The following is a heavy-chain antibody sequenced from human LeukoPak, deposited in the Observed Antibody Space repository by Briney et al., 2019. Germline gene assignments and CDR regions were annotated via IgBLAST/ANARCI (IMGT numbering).Heavy chain of an antibody. D-gene: IGHD3-22*01. J-gene: IGHJ4*02. V-gene: IGHV4-4*02. CDR3: ARALYDSSGYYYMDYFDS. CDR1: GGSISSSNW. CDR2: IYHSGST. Sequence: SGTLSLTCAVSGGSISSSNWWSWVRQPPGKGLEWIGEIYHSGSTNYNPSLKSRVTISVDKSKNQFSLKLSSVTAADTAVYYCARALYDSSGYYYMDYFDSWGQGTLVTVSS.